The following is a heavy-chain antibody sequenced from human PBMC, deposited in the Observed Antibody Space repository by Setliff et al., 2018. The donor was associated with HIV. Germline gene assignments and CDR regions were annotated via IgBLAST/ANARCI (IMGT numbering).Heavy chain of an antibody. Sequence: SETLSLTCTVSGGSISSYCWNWIRQSPGRGLEWIGFILSSGNTKYNPSLQSRVTMSIDTSKNQFSLKLTSVTAADTAVYYCARRIDNSGSFPDKNWFDTWGQGSLVTVSS. V-gene: IGHV4-4*09. J-gene: IGHJ5*02. CDR2: ILSSGNT. D-gene: IGHD3-10*01. CDR1: GGSISSYC. CDR3: ARRIDNSGSFPDKNWFDT.